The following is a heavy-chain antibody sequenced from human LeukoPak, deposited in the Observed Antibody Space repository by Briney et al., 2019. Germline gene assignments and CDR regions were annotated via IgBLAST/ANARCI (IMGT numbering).Heavy chain of an antibody. CDR3: AADFTYYDSSGYYYSFDY. Sequence: SVKVSCKASGFTFTSSAVQWVRQARGQRLEWIGWIVVGSGNTNYAQKFQERVTITRDMSTSTAYMELSSLRSEDTAVYYCAADFTYYDSSGYYYSFDYWGQGTLVTVSS. CDR1: GFTFTSSA. D-gene: IGHD3-22*01. V-gene: IGHV1-58*01. CDR2: IVVGSGNT. J-gene: IGHJ4*02.